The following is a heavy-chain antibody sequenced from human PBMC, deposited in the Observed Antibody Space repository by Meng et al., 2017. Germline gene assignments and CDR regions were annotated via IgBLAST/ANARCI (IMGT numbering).Heavy chain of an antibody. CDR1: GYTFTSYG. CDR2: LSAYNGNT. CDR3: ARGPGIVGAEEVLAFDI. J-gene: IGHJ3*02. V-gene: IGHV1-18*01. D-gene: IGHD3-22*01. Sequence: ASVKIFCWASGYTFTSYGISWVRQDPGQGLEGMGWLSAYNGNTNYAQKLQGRVTMTTDTSTNTAYMELRSLRSDDTAVYYCARGPGIVGAEEVLAFDIWGQGTMVTVSS.